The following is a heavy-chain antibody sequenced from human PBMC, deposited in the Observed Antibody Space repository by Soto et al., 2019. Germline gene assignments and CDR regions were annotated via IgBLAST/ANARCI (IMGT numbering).Heavy chain of an antibody. D-gene: IGHD6-13*01. CDR1: GFSLSNARMG. V-gene: IGHV2-26*01. CDR2: IFSNDEK. CDR3: ARIPGSSWYYWFDP. J-gene: IGHJ5*02. Sequence: SGPTLVNPTETLTLTCTVSGFSLSNARMGVIWIRQPPGKALEWLAHIFSNDEKSYSTSLKSRLTISKDTSKSQVVLTMTNMDPVDTATYYCARIPGSSWYYWFDPWGQGTLVTVSS.